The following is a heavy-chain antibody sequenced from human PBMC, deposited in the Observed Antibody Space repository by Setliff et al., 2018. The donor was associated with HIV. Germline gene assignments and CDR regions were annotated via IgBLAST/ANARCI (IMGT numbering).Heavy chain of an antibody. V-gene: IGHV4-39*07. CDR1: GGSLSSSSYS. D-gene: IGHD4-17*01. CDR2: FYYSGST. Sequence: KTSETLSLTCTVSGGSLSSSSYSWGWIRQPPGKGLEWIGSFYYSGSTYYNPSLKSRVTISVDTSKNQFSLKLSSVTAADTAVYYCARERDDSGDYLSLFVHWGQGALVTVSS. CDR3: ARERDDSGDYLSLFVH. J-gene: IGHJ4*02.